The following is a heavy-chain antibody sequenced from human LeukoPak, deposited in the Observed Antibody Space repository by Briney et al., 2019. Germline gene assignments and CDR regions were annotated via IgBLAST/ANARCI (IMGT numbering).Heavy chain of an antibody. CDR3: AAAVGYCSSTSCYYFDY. Sequence: SETLSLTCAVYGGFFSGYYWSWIRQPPGKGLEWIGEINHSGSTNYNPSLKSRVTISVDTSKNQFSLKLSSVTAADTAVYYCAAAVGYCSSTSCYYFDYWGQGTLVTVSS. J-gene: IGHJ4*02. CDR1: GGFFSGYY. CDR2: INHSGST. D-gene: IGHD2-2*01. V-gene: IGHV4-34*01.